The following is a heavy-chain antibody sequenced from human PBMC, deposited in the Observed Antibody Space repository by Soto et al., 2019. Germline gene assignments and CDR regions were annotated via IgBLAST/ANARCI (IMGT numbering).Heavy chain of an antibody. CDR3: ARGAVAGPYYYYGMDV. CDR1: GFTVSSNY. J-gene: IGHJ6*02. CDR2: IYSGGST. Sequence: GGSLRLSCAASGFTVSSNYIIFFRHAPWKGLEWVSVIYSGGSTYYADSVKGRFTISRDNSKNTLYLQMNSLRAEDTAVYYCARGAVAGPYYYYGMDVWGQGTTVTVSS. D-gene: IGHD6-19*01. V-gene: IGHV3-53*01.